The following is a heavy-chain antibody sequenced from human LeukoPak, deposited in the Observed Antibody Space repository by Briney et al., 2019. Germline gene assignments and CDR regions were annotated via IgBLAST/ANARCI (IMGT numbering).Heavy chain of an antibody. Sequence: SETLSLTCAVYGGSFSGYYWSWIRQPPGKGLEWIGEINHSGSTNYNPSLKSRVTISVDTSKNQFSLKLSSVTAADTAVYYCASIVVVPAAIGWFDPWGQGTLVTVSS. CDR1: GGSFSGYY. D-gene: IGHD2-2*01. J-gene: IGHJ5*02. CDR3: ASIVVVPAAIGWFDP. CDR2: INHSGST. V-gene: IGHV4-34*01.